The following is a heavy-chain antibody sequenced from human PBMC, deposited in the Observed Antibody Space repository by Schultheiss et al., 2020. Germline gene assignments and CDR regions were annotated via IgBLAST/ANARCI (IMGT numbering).Heavy chain of an antibody. CDR3: ARCIAAAENFDY. CDR1: GFTFSSYW. V-gene: IGHV4-39*07. CDR2: IYYSGST. Sequence: GSLRLSCAASGFTFSSYWMSWVRQAPGKGLEWIGSIYYSGSTYYNPSLKSRVTISVDTSKNQFSLKLSSVTAADTAVYYCARCIAAAENFDYWGQGTLVTVSS. D-gene: IGHD6-13*01. J-gene: IGHJ4*02.